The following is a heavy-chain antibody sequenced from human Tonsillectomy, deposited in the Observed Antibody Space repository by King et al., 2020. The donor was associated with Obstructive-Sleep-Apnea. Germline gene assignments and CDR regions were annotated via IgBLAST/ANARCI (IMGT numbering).Heavy chain of an antibody. J-gene: IGHJ4*02. Sequence: VQLVESGGGVVQPGGSLRLSCAASGFTFSSYGIHWVRQAPGKGLEWVAFIRYDGSDKYYADSVQGRFTISRDNSRNTLYLQMNSLRAEDTAVYYCAKFGYGGDSGWGQGTLVTVSS. CDR1: GFTFSSYG. D-gene: IGHD4-23*01. CDR2: IRYDGSDK. CDR3: AKFGYGGDSG. V-gene: IGHV3-30*02.